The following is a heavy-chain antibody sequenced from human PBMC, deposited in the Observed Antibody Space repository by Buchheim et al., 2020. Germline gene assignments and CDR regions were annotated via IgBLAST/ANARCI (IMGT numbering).Heavy chain of an antibody. D-gene: IGHD2-2*01. Sequence: QVQLQESGPGLVKPSQTLSLTCTVSGGSISSGSYYWSWIRQPAGKGLEWIGRIYTSGSTDYNPSLKRRVTISVATSKNQFSLKLSSVTAADTAVYYCARELPTFCSSTSCINNMDVWGQGTT. CDR2: IYTSGST. V-gene: IGHV4-61*02. CDR3: ARELPTFCSSTSCINNMDV. CDR1: GGSISSGSYY. J-gene: IGHJ6*02.